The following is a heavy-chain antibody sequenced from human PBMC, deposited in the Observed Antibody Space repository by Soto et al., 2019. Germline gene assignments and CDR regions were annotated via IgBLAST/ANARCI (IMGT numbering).Heavy chain of an antibody. Sequence: EVPLVESGGGLVQPGGSLRLSCAASGFTVSSNYMSWVRQAPGKGLEWVSVIYSGGSTYYADSVKGRFTISRDNSKNTLYLQMNSLRAEDTAVYYCARSEQLVDAFDIWGQGTMVTVSS. D-gene: IGHD6-6*01. V-gene: IGHV3-66*01. CDR3: ARSEQLVDAFDI. CDR2: IYSGGST. J-gene: IGHJ3*02. CDR1: GFTVSSNY.